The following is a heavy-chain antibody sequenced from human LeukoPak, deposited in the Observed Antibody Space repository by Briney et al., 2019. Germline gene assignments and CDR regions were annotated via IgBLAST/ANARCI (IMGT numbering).Heavy chain of an antibody. Sequence: GGSLRLSCAASGFTFDDYGMSWVRQAPGKGLEWVSGINWNGGSTGYADSVKGRFTISRDNAKNSLYLQMNSLRAEDTALYYCARDSTNDLWSGYGAFDIWGQGTMVTVTS. CDR2: INWNGGST. CDR3: ARDSTNDLWSGYGAFDI. V-gene: IGHV3-20*04. CDR1: GFTFDDYG. D-gene: IGHD3-3*01. J-gene: IGHJ3*02.